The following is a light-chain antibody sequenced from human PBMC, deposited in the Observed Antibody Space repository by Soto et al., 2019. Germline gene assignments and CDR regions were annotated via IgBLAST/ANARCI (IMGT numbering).Light chain of an antibody. V-gene: IGKV1-5*03. CDR1: QSIVTW. CDR3: QQFNSSPYT. J-gene: IGKJ2*01. CDR2: EAS. Sequence: DIQMTQSPSSLSASVGDRDTITCRASQSIVTWLAWYQQKPGKAPKLLIYEASSLESGVPSRFSGTGSGTEFTLTISSPQPDDSAAYYCQQFNSSPYTFGQGTKVEIK.